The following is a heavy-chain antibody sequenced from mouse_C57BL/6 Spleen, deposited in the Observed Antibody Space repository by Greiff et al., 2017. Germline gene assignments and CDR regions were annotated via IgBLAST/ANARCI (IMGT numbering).Heavy chain of an antibody. J-gene: IGHJ4*01. D-gene: IGHD1-1*02. CDR1: GFTFSDFY. Sequence: EVMLMESGGGLVQSGRSLRLSCATSGFTFSDFYMEWVRQAPGKGPVWIAASRNKANDYSTEYSASVKGRFIVSRDTSQSILYLQMNALRAEDTAIYYCARAYDYGPLMDDWGQGTSVTVSS. CDR3: ARAYDYGPLMDD. V-gene: IGHV7-1*01. CDR2: SRNKANDYST.